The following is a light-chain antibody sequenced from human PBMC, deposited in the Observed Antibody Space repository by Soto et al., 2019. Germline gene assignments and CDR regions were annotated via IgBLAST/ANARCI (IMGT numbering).Light chain of an antibody. CDR3: QYYGSALFT. CDR1: QSFSSSY. CDR2: GAS. J-gene: IGKJ3*01. Sequence: EIVLTQSPGTLSLSPGERATLSCRASQSFSSSYLAWYQQKPGQAPRLLIYGASSRATGIPDRFSGSGSGTDFTLTISSLEPADFAVYYCQYYGSALFTFGPGTKVDVK. V-gene: IGKV3-20*01.